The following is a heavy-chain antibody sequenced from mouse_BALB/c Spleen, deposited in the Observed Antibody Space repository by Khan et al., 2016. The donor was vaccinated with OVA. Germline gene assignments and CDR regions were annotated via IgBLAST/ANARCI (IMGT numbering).Heavy chain of an antibody. CDR3: PRTLRLYFDS. Sequence: VQLQQSGTEIVRPGASVRLSCTATGFNIKVYYIHWVKQRPDQGLEWFGWMDPENGNTVYDPKFQGKASITADTSSDTAYMQLSRLTSEDTAVYYVPRTLRLYFDSRGQGTTHTI. J-gene: IGHJ2*01. CDR2: MDPENGNT. V-gene: IGHV14-1*02. CDR1: GFNIKVYY.